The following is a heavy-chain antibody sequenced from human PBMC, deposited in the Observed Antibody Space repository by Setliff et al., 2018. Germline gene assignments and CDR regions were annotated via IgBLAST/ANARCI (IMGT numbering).Heavy chain of an antibody. Sequence: QPGGSLRLSCAASGFTFSSYAMHWVRQAPGKGLEWVAVISYDGSNKYYADSVKGRFTISRDNSKNTLYLQMNSLRPEDTAVYYCARTCSGSGCYAGLGSWGQGTPVTVSS. CDR3: ARTCSGSGCYAGLGS. CDR1: GFTFSSYA. D-gene: IGHD2-15*01. J-gene: IGHJ5*02. CDR2: ISYDGSNK. V-gene: IGHV3-30*04.